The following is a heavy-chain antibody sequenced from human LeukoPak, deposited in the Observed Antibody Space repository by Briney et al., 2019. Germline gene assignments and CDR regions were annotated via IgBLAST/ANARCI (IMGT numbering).Heavy chain of an antibody. CDR3: TRGSSSQYFQH. D-gene: IGHD6-6*01. V-gene: IGHV1-18*01. CDR1: NYTFINYP. Sequence: ASVKVSCKASNYTFINYPISWVRQAPGQRLEWLGWISAYSGNTNYAQKVQGRVTMTTDRSTSTAYMELASLRPDDTAIYYCTRGSSSQYFQHWGQGTQVTVSS. CDR2: ISAYSGNT. J-gene: IGHJ1*01.